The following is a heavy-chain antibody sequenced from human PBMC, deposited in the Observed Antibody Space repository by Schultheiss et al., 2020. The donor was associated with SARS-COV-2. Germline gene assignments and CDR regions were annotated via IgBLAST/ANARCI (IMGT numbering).Heavy chain of an antibody. CDR1: GFTFSSYA. CDR3: ARNPVV. J-gene: IGHJ4*02. Sequence: GGSLRLSCAASGFTFSSYAMSWVRQAPGKGLEWVAVISYDGSNKYYADSVKGRFTISRDNSKNTLYLQMNSLRAEDTAVYYCARNPVVWGQGTLVTVSS. CDR2: ISYDGSNK. V-gene: IGHV3-30*07. D-gene: IGHD2-15*01.